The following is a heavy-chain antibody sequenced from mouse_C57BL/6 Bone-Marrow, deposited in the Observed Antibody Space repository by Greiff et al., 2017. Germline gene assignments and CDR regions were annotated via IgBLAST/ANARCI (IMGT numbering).Heavy chain of an antibody. CDR1: GYTFTSYW. Sequence: QVQLQQPGAELVKPGASVKMSCKASGYTFTSYWITWVQQRPGQGLEWIGDIYPGSGSTNYNEKFKSKATLTVDTSSSTAYMQLSSLTSEDSAVYYGARRASNGSYTGFAYWGQGTLVTVSA. D-gene: IGHD2-3*01. CDR2: IYPGSGST. V-gene: IGHV1-55*01. J-gene: IGHJ3*01. CDR3: ARRASNGSYTGFAY.